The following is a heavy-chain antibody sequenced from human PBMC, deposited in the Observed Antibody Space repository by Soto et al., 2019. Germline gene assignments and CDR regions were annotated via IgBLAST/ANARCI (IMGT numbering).Heavy chain of an antibody. CDR3: AKYAAFGGVIVNTGFDP. D-gene: IGHD3-16*02. J-gene: IGHJ5*02. Sequence: GESLKISCAASGFTFSSYAMSWVRQAPGKGLEWVSAISGSGGSTYYADSVKGRFTISRDNSKNTLYLQMNSLRAEDTAVYYCAKYAAFGGVIVNTGFDPWGQGTLVTVSS. CDR2: ISGSGGST. CDR1: GFTFSSYA. V-gene: IGHV3-23*01.